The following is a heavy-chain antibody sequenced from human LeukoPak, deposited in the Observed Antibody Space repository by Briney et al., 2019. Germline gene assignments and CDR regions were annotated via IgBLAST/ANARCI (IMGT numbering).Heavy chain of an antibody. V-gene: IGHV4-30-4*08. CDR3: ARDSALDGYRVSWFDP. J-gene: IGHJ5*02. D-gene: IGHD1-26*01. CDR2: IYYSGST. Sequence: SETLSLTCTVSGGAISSGDYYWSWIRQPPGKGLEWIGYIYYSGSTYYNPSLKSRVTISVDTSKNQFSLKLSSVTAADTAVYYCARDSALDGYRVSWFDPWGQGTLVTVSS. CDR1: GGAISSGDYY.